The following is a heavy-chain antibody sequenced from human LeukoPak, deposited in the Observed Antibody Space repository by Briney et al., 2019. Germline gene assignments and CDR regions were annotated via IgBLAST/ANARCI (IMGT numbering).Heavy chain of an antibody. CDR2: ISAYNGNT. Sequence: ASVKVSCKASGYTFTSYGISWVRQAPGQGLEWMGWISAYNGNTNYAQKLQGRVTMTTDTSTSTAYMELRSLRSDDTAVYYCARGNRLWFGELLGEDLGYWGQGTLVTVSS. CDR3: ARGNRLWFGELLGEDLGY. J-gene: IGHJ4*02. CDR1: GYTFTSYG. D-gene: IGHD3-10*01. V-gene: IGHV1-18*01.